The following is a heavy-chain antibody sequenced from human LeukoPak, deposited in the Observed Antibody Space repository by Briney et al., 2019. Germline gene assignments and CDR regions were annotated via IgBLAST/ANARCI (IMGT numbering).Heavy chain of an antibody. CDR3: ARHAWHAAVLFDY. Sequence: SETLSLTCTVSGGSISSSSYYWGWIRQPPGKGLEWIGSIYYSGSTYYNPSLKSRVTISVDTSKNQFSLKLSSVTAADTAVYYCARHAWHAAVLFDYWGQGALVTVSS. CDR2: IYYSGST. J-gene: IGHJ4*02. V-gene: IGHV4-39*01. D-gene: IGHD6-13*01. CDR1: GGSISSSSYY.